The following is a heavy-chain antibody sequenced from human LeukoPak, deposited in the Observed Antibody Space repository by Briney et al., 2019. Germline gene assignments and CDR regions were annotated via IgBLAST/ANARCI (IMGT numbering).Heavy chain of an antibody. D-gene: IGHD4-23*01. V-gene: IGHV4-38-2*02. Sequence: SETLSLTCTVSGFSASSVYYWGWIRQPPGKCLEWIGSIYRSGGTYYNPSLKSRVTISVDTSKNQFSLKLTSVTAADTAVYYCATLTGGDDAFDIWGQGTMVTVSS. CDR3: ATLTGGDDAFDI. CDR2: IYRSGGT. J-gene: IGHJ3*02. CDR1: GFSASSVYY.